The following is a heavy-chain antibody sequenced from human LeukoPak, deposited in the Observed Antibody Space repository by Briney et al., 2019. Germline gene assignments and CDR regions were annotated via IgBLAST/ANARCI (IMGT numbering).Heavy chain of an antibody. J-gene: IGHJ6*03. CDR2: INPNSGGT. V-gene: IGHV1-2*02. CDR1: GYTFTGYY. Sequence: ASVKVSCKASGYTFTGYYMHWVRQAPGQGLEWMGWINPNSGGTNYAQKFQGRVTMTRDTSISTAYMELSRLRSDDTAVYYCAGVSKATVGSYYYYYMDVWGKGTTVTVSS. D-gene: IGHD4-17*01. CDR3: AGVSKATVGSYYYYYMDV.